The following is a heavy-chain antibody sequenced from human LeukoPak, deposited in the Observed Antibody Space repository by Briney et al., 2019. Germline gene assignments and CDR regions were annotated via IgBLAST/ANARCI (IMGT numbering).Heavy chain of an antibody. V-gene: IGHV1-18*01. CDR1: GYTFTTSG. CDR2: ISTKNGNT. Sequence: ASVKVSCKASGYTFTTSGISWVRQAPGQGLEWMGWISTKNGNTNYAQKLQGRVTMTTDTSTSTAYMELRSLRSDDTAVYYCARDPGILVRGSRRGYDGNYYHMDVWGKGTMVTITS. CDR3: ARDPGILVRGSRRGYDGNYYHMDV. J-gene: IGHJ6*03. D-gene: IGHD3-10*01.